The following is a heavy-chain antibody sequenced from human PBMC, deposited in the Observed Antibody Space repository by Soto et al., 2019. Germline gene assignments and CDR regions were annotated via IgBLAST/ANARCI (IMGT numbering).Heavy chain of an antibody. D-gene: IGHD5-18*01. V-gene: IGHV1-8*01. J-gene: IGHJ4*02. CDR1: GYTFGDYD. CDR2: VNPNSGNT. Sequence: QVQLVQSGAEVKNPGASVKVSCEGSGYTFGDYDINWVRQASGQGLEWMGWVNPNSGNTAYAQKFQGLVTMNRDFFINTVYMELMNLRSEDTAVYYCARRARIGKQLWLPFDYWAQGTLVTVSS. CDR3: ARRARIGKQLWLPFDY.